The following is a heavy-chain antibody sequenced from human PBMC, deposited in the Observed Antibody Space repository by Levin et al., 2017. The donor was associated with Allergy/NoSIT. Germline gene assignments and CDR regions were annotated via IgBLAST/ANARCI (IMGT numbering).Heavy chain of an antibody. J-gene: IGHJ4*02. Sequence: GESLKISCSASGFTFNIYTMNWVRQAPGKGLEWLSFISTNSAYIFYADSVRGRFTISRDNAKGSVSLQMNSLRADDTAIYYCARGPEVWGQGTPVTVSS. V-gene: IGHV3-21*01. CDR1: GFTFNIYT. CDR3: ARGPEV. CDR2: ISTNSAYI.